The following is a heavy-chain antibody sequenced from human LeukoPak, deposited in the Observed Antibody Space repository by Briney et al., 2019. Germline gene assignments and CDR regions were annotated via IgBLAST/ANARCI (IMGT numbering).Heavy chain of an antibody. CDR1: GYTFTNYG. Sequence: ASVKVSCKTSGYTFTNYGISWVRQAPGQGLEWMGWISGYNGNPRYAQKVQGRVTMTTDTSTNTAYMEVNSLRSDDTAIYYCARDPSLAVAVIRLFDYWGQGTLVIVSS. J-gene: IGHJ4*02. CDR3: ARDPSLAVAVIRLFDY. CDR2: ISGYNGNP. D-gene: IGHD6-19*01. V-gene: IGHV1-18*01.